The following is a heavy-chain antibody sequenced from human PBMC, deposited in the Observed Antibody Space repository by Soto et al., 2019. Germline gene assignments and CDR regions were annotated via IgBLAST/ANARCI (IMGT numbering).Heavy chain of an antibody. J-gene: IGHJ4*02. Sequence: GATVKVSCKASGGTFSSYTISWVRQAPGQGLEWMGRIIPILGIANYAQKFQGRVTITADKSTSTAYMELSSLRSEDTAVYYCARGTVNQQLVPFYDYWGQGTLVTVSS. CDR3: ARGTVNQQLVPFYDY. D-gene: IGHD6-13*01. CDR1: GGTFSSYT. V-gene: IGHV1-69*02. CDR2: IIPILGIA.